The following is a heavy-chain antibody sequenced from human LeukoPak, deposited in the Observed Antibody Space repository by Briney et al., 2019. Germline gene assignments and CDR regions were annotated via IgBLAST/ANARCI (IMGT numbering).Heavy chain of an antibody. Sequence: SETLSLTCTVSGGSTSSYYWSWIRQPPGKGLEWIGYIYYSGSTNYNPSLKSRVTISVDTSKNQFSLKLSSVTAADTAVYYCARDHNAFDFWGQGTMVTVSS. J-gene: IGHJ3*01. V-gene: IGHV4-59*01. CDR3: ARDHNAFDF. CDR2: IYYSGST. CDR1: GGSTSSYY.